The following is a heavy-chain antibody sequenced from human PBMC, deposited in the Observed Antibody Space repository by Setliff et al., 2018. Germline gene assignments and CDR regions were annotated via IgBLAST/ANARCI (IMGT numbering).Heavy chain of an antibody. V-gene: IGHV1-18*01. J-gene: IGHJ4*02. CDR3: VRDRPFVVVTATQASFDY. CDR1: GYTFSRYG. CDR2: IGIYNGDT. D-gene: IGHD2-21*02. Sequence: VKVSCKASGYTFSRYGFSWVRQAPGQGLEWMGWIGIYNGDTNYAQKLQGRVTMTTDTSTSTAYMELRSLRPDDTAVYYCVRDRPFVVVTATQASFDYWGQGTLVTVSS.